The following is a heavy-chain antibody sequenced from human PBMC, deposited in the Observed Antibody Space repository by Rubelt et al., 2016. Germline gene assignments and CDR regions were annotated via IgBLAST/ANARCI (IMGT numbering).Heavy chain of an antibody. CDR3: ARGIALASDS. D-gene: IGHD6-19*01. Sequence: QLVESGGGLVQPGGSLRVSCAASGFTFSSYSMNWVRQAPGKGLEWVSSISSSNSYIYHADSVKGRFTISRDNAKNSLYLQMNSLRAEDTAVYYCARGIALASDSWGQGTLVTVSS. CDR2: ISSSNSYI. V-gene: IGHV3-21*06. J-gene: IGHJ5*01. CDR1: GFTFSSYS.